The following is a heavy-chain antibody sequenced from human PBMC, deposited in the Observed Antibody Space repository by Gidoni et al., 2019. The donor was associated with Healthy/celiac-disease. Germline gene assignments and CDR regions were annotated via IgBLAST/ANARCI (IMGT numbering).Heavy chain of an antibody. CDR1: GYTFTSYD. Sequence: QVQLVQSGAEVKKPGASVKVSCKASGYTFTSYDIKWVRQATGQGLEWMGWMTPSRGNTGYAQKFQGRVTMTRNTSISTAYMELSSLRSEDTAVYYCARDLSYDFWSGYYGMDVWGQGTTVTVSS. CDR3: ARDLSYDFWSGYYGMDV. J-gene: IGHJ6*02. D-gene: IGHD3-3*01. V-gene: IGHV1-8*01. CDR2: MTPSRGNT.